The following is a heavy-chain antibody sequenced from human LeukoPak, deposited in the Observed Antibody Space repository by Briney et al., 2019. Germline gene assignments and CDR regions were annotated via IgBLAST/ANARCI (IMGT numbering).Heavy chain of an antibody. CDR2: IYYSGST. V-gene: IGHV4-59*08. CDR1: GGSISSYY. J-gene: IGHJ4*02. D-gene: IGHD5-18*01. Sequence: PSETLSLTCTVSGGSISSYYWSWIRQPPGKGLEWIGYIYYSGSTYYNPSLKSRVTTSVDTSKNQFSLKLSSVTAADTAVYYCARGWIQLWFDYWGQGTLVTVSS. CDR3: ARGWIQLWFDY.